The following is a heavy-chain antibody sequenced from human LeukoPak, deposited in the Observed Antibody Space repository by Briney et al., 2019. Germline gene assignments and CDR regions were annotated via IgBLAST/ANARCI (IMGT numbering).Heavy chain of an antibody. CDR3: VRGREYYLYYMDV. J-gene: IGHJ6*03. CDR2: IYFSGST. V-gene: IGHV4-39*07. Sequence: TSETLSLTCTVSGGSIHSGSYYWGWIRQPPGKGLEWIGSIYFSGSTYYNPSLKSRVTISLETSTNQFSLKLSSVTAADTAVYYCVRGREYYLYYMDVWGKGTAVTVSS. CDR1: GGSIHSGSYY.